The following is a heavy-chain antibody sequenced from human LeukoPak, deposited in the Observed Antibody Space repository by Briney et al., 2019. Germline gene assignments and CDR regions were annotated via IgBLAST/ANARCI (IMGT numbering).Heavy chain of an antibody. Sequence: PSETLSLTCAVYGGSFSGYYWSWIRQPPGKGLEWIGEINHSGSTNYNPSLKSRVTISVDTSKNQFSLKLSSVTAADTAVYYCARGDPSAADSFRLHYYYGMDVWGQGTTVTVSS. CDR3: ARGDPSAADSFRLHYYYGMDV. J-gene: IGHJ6*02. CDR1: GGSFSGYY. CDR2: INHSGST. D-gene: IGHD2-2*01. V-gene: IGHV4-34*01.